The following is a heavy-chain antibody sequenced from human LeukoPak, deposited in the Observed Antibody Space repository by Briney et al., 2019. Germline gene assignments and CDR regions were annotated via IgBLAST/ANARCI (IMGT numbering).Heavy chain of an antibody. D-gene: IGHD2-2*01. CDR1: GGYFSGYY. CDR3: AGVVPAAIAFYWFDH. Sequence: SETLSLTCAVYGGYFSGYYWSWIRQPPGKGLEWIWEINHSGSTNYNPSLKSRVTISVDTSKNQFSLKLSSVTAADTAVYYCAGVVPAAIAFYWFDHWGQGTLVTVSS. V-gene: IGHV4-34*01. J-gene: IGHJ5*02. CDR2: INHSGST.